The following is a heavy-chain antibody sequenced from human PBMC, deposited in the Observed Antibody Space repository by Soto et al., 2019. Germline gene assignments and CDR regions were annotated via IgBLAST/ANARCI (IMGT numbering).Heavy chain of an antibody. Sequence: SETLSLTCTVSGGSISSYYWSWIRQPPGKGLEWIGYIYYSGSTNYNPSLKSRVTISVDTSKNQFSLKLSSVTAADTAVYYCSGVSYCDGACYWGDASDIWGQGTMVTVSS. CDR1: GGSISSYY. V-gene: IGHV4-59*01. CDR3: SGVSYCDGACYWGDASDI. D-gene: IGHD2-21*02. CDR2: IYYSGST. J-gene: IGHJ3*02.